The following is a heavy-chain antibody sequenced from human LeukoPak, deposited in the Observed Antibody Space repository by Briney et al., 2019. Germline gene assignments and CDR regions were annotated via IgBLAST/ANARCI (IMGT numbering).Heavy chain of an antibody. D-gene: IGHD7-27*01. V-gene: IGHV3-7*01. CDR1: GFSFSDSW. J-gene: IGHJ6*02. Sequence: GGSLRLSCAASGFSFSDSWMSWVRQAPGKGPEWVANIKEDESQEHYADSVKGRFTVSRDNAKDSLFLQMNSLRVEDTAVYYCATYKNWVAGDVWGQGTTVSVSS. CDR2: IKEDESQE. CDR3: ATYKNWVAGDV.